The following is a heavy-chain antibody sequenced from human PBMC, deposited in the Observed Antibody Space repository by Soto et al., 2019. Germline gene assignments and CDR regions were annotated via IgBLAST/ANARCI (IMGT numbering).Heavy chain of an antibody. V-gene: IGHV4-34*01. Sequence: PSETLSLTCAASGESFSDFYWSWIRQPPGKGLEWIGEINHSGHTSYNPSLNSRVTISVDTSKNQFSLKLSCDTASDTAVYYCARGLRHYGSGRHYGLDVWGQGTTVT. D-gene: IGHD3-10*01. CDR3: ARGLRHYGSGRHYGLDV. J-gene: IGHJ6*01. CDR2: INHSGHT. CDR1: GESFSDFY.